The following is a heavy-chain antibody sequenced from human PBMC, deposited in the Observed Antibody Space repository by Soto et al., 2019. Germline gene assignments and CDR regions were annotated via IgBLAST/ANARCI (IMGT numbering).Heavy chain of an antibody. CDR1: GGSISSSSYY. CDR3: ARRGGSGYYIRYFDY. CDR2: IYYSGST. J-gene: IGHJ4*02. V-gene: IGHV4-39*01. D-gene: IGHD3-22*01. Sequence: QLQLQESGPGLVKPSETLSLTCTVSGGSISSSSYYWGWIRQPPGKGLEWFGSIYYSGSTYYNPSLKSRVTISVDTSKNQYSLKLSSVTAADTAVYYCARRGGSGYYIRYFDYWGQGTLVTVSS.